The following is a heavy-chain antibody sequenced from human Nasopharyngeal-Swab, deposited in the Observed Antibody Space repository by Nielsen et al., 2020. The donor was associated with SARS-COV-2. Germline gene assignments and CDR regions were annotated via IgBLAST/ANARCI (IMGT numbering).Heavy chain of an antibody. CDR2: IDTRDTYT. CDR3: ARSGTTLDY. Sequence: GESLKISCKGSGYSFTSYWISWVRQMPGKGLEWMGRIDTRDTYTNYSPSFQGPVTISADKSINTAYLQWNSLKASYTAMYYCARSGTTLDYWGQGTLVTVSS. V-gene: IGHV5-10-1*01. CDR1: GYSFTSYW. D-gene: IGHD1-7*01. J-gene: IGHJ4*02.